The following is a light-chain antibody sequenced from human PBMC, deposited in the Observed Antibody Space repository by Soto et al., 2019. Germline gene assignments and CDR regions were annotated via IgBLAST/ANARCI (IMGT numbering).Light chain of an antibody. V-gene: IGKV3-15*01. J-gene: IGKJ4*01. CDR3: QQYNNWPLT. Sequence: EIVMTQSPATLSVSPGERATLSCRASQRVSNYFAWYQQKPGQAPRLLIYGASTRATGIPARFSGSGSGTEFTLTISSLQSEDFAVYYCQQYNNWPLTFGGGTKVDIK. CDR1: QRVSNY. CDR2: GAS.